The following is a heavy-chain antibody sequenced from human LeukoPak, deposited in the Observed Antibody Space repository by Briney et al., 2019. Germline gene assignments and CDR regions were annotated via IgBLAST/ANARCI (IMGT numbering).Heavy chain of an antibody. Sequence: GSLRLSCAASGFTFSSYCMTWVRQAPVKGLEWVSAISSRSSFIYYADSVKGRFTVSRDNAKNSLYLQMNRLRADDTAVYYCARVRSVIRDAFDIWGQGTMVTVSS. V-gene: IGHV3-21*01. CDR1: GFTFSSYC. J-gene: IGHJ3*02. D-gene: IGHD2/OR15-2a*01. CDR3: ARVRSVIRDAFDI. CDR2: ISSRSSFI.